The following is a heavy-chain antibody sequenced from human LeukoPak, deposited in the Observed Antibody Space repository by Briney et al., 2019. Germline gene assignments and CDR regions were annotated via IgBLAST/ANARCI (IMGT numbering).Heavy chain of an antibody. V-gene: IGHV3-9*01. CDR1: GFTFDDYA. CDR2: ISWNSGSI. Sequence: GRSLRLSCAASGFTFDDYAMHWVRQAPGKGLEWVSGISWNSGSIGYADSVKGRFTISRDNAKNSLYLQMNSLGAEDTALYYCAKGTQLRDNWFDPWGQGTLVTVSS. J-gene: IGHJ5*02. D-gene: IGHD6-6*01. CDR3: AKGTQLRDNWFDP.